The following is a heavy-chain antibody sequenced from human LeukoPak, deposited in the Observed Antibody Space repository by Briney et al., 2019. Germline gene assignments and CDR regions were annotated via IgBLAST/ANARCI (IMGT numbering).Heavy chain of an antibody. V-gene: IGHV3-30*03. CDR1: GFTFSSYG. J-gene: IGHJ6*02. CDR3: ARSSGYDYYYGMDV. Sequence: GRSLRLSCAASGFTFSSYGMHWVRQAPGKGLEWVAVISYDGSNKYYADSVKGRFTISRDNSKNTLYLQMNSLRAEDTAVYYCARSSGYDYYYGMDVWGQGTTVTVSS. CDR2: ISYDGSNK. D-gene: IGHD3-22*01.